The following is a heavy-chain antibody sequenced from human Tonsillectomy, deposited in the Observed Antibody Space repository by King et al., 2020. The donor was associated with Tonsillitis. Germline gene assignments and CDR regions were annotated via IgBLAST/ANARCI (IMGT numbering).Heavy chain of an antibody. J-gene: IGHJ3*02. D-gene: IGHD2-15*01. CDR2: IPPDGSEH. CDR3: ARDRGIYGSGGSCYLGPKGDDTHAFDI. V-gene: IGHV3-7*01. Sequence: SVVGLVPPGGSLSLSCAASGFPFRRSWLRWVRPAPGPGLAWVAPIPPDGSEHYYVASVQGRFTISRDNAKPALDRQMNSLRAEDTAGYYCARDRGIYGSGGSCYLGPKGDDTHAFDIWGQGTMVTVSS. CDR1: GFPFRRSW.